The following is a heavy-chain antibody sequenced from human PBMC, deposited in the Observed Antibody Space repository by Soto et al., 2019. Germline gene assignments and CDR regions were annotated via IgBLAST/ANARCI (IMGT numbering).Heavy chain of an antibody. CDR3: SKDLLLDDAFDI. CDR1: GFTFSSYA. CDR2: ISGSGGST. Sequence: GGSLRLSCAASGFTFSSYAMNWVRQAPGKGLEWVSAISGSGGSTYYADSVKGRFTISRDNSKNTLYLQMNSLRAEDTAVYYCSKDLLLDDAFDIWGQGTMVTVSS. J-gene: IGHJ3*02. D-gene: IGHD2-15*01. V-gene: IGHV3-23*01.